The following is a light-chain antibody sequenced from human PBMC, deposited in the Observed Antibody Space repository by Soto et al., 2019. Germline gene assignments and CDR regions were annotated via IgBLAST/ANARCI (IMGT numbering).Light chain of an antibody. CDR3: QQYNTWPPIT. J-gene: IGKJ5*01. CDR1: QSVSSRY. V-gene: IGKV3-15*01. CDR2: RAS. Sequence: IVLTQSPATLSLSPGERATLSCRASQSVSSRYLAWYQQRPGQAPRLILFRASTRATGIPARFSGSGSGTELTLTISSLQSEDFAVYYCQQYNTWPPITFGQGTRLEI.